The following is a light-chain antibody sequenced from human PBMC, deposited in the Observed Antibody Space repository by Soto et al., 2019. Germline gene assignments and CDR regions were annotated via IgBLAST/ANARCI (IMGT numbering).Light chain of an antibody. J-gene: IGKJ1*01. Sequence: DMQMTQSPSTLSASVGDGVTIAGLASQSISNRLAWYQQRPGKAPKYLIYDASTLDSGAPSRFSGSGSGTDFTLTISSLQPEDVATYYCQKYNSAPRTFSQGTKVDIK. CDR3: QKYNSAPRT. V-gene: IGKV1-5*01. CDR2: DAS. CDR1: QSISNR.